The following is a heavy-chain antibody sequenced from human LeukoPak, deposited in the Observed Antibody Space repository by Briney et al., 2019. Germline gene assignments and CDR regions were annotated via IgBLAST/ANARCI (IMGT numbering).Heavy chain of an antibody. V-gene: IGHV3-30*18. CDR2: ISYDGSNK. CDR3: AKDFGTYYYDSSGYYYVCGFDP. J-gene: IGHJ5*02. Sequence: PGGSLRLSCAASGFTFSTYGMHWVRQAPGKGLEWVTAISYDGSNKYYADSVKGRFTISRDNSKNTLYLQMNSLRAEDTAVHYCAKDFGTYYYDSSGYYYVCGFDPWGQGTLVTVSS. D-gene: IGHD3-22*01. CDR1: GFTFSTYG.